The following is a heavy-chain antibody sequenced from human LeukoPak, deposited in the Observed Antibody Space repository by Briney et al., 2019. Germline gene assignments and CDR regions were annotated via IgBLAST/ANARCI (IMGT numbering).Heavy chain of an antibody. CDR1: GGSISSGSYY. J-gene: IGHJ4*02. CDR2: IYTSGST. CDR3: AGSIVGADY. Sequence: SETLSLTCTVSGGSISSGSYYWSWIRQPAGKGLEWIGRIYTSGSTNYNPSLKSRVTISVDTSKNQFSLKLSSVTAADTAVYYCAGSIVGADYWGQGTLVTVSS. D-gene: IGHD1-26*01. V-gene: IGHV4-61*02.